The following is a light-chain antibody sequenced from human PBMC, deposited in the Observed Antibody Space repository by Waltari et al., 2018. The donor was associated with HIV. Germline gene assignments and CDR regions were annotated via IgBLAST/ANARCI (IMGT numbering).Light chain of an antibody. CDR1: ALPKQF. CDR2: KDN. CDR3: ESADDSGDYWV. J-gene: IGLJ3*02. Sequence: SYELTQSPSVSVSPGQTARITCSGDALPKQFAYWYQQKPGQAPLMVIYKDNKRPSGIPDRFSGSMSGTTVTLIISGVQAEDEADYYCESADDSGDYWVFGGGTKLSVL. V-gene: IGLV3-25*03.